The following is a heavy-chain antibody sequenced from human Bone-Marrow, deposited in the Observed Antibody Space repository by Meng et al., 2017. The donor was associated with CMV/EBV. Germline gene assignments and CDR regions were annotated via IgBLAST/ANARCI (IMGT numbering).Heavy chain of an antibody. D-gene: IGHD5-12*01. Sequence: GGSLRLSCAASGFTFSSYSMNWVRQAPGKGLEWVANIKQDGSEKYYVDSVKGRFTISRDNAKNSLYLQMNSLRAEDTAVYYCARGGYSGYDYEHGMDVWGQGTTVTVSS. J-gene: IGHJ6*02. V-gene: IGHV3-7*01. CDR2: IKQDGSEK. CDR1: GFTFSSYS. CDR3: ARGGYSGYDYEHGMDV.